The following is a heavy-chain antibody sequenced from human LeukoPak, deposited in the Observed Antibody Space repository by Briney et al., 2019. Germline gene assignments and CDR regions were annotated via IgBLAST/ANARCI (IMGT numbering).Heavy chain of an antibody. Sequence: SGGSLRLSCAASGFTFSSYGMHWVRQAPGKGLEWVAFIRYDGSNKYYADSVKGRFTISRDNSKNTLYLQMNSLRAEDTAVYYCAKDPNGDYPYFDYWGQGTLVTVSS. J-gene: IGHJ4*02. CDR1: GFTFSSYG. CDR3: AKDPNGDYPYFDY. CDR2: IRYDGSNK. D-gene: IGHD4-17*01. V-gene: IGHV3-30*02.